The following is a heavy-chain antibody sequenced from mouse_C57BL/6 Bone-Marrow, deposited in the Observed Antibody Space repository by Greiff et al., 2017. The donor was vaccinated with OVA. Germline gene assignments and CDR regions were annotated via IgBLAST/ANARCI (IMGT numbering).Heavy chain of an antibody. CDR1: GYAFTNYL. V-gene: IGHV1-54*01. J-gene: IGHJ2*01. D-gene: IGHD3-3*01. CDR2: INPGSGGT. CDR3: ARGDPFDY. Sequence: VKLQESGAELVRPGTSVKVSCKASGYAFTNYLIEWVQQRPGQGLEWIGVINPGSGGTNYNEKFKGKATLTADKSSSTAYMQLSSLTSEDSAVYFCARGDPFDYWGQGTTLTVSS.